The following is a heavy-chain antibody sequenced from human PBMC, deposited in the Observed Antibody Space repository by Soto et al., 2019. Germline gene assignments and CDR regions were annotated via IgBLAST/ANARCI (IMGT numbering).Heavy chain of an antibody. V-gene: IGHV5-51*01. Sequence: AGESLKISCKGSGYSFTSYWIGWVRQMPGKGLEWMGIIYPGDSDTRYSPSFQGQVTISADKSISTAYLQWSSLKASDTAMYYCARRIIVVVPAAIQAGAFDIWGQGTMVTVSS. CDR3: ARRIIVVVPAAIQAGAFDI. CDR2: IYPGDSDT. D-gene: IGHD2-2*01. J-gene: IGHJ3*02. CDR1: GYSFTSYW.